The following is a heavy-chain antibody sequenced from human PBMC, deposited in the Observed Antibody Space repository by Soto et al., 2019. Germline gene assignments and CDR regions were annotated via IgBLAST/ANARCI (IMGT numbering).Heavy chain of an antibody. D-gene: IGHD4-17*01. V-gene: IGHV4-59*01. J-gene: IGHJ4*02. Sequence: SETLSLTCTVSGGSISSYYWSWIRQPPGKGLEWIGYIYYSGSTNYNPSLKSRVTISVDTSKNQFSLKLSSVTAADTAVYYCARSNGDYVVNFDYWGQGTLVTVSS. CDR1: GGSISSYY. CDR3: ARSNGDYVVNFDY. CDR2: IYYSGST.